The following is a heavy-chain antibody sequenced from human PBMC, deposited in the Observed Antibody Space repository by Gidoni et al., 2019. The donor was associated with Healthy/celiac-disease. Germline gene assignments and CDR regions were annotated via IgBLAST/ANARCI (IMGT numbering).Heavy chain of an antibody. CDR3: ARDLDCSGGSCYSGHWFDP. V-gene: IGHV4-59*01. Sequence: QVQLQESGPGLVKPSETLSLTCTVSGCSISSYYWSWIRQPPGKGLEWIGYIYYSGSTNYNPSLKRRVTISVDTSKNQFSLKLSSVTAADTAVYYCARDLDCSGGSCYSGHWFDPWGQGTLVTVSS. CDR2: IYYSGST. D-gene: IGHD2-15*01. CDR1: GCSISSYY. J-gene: IGHJ5*02.